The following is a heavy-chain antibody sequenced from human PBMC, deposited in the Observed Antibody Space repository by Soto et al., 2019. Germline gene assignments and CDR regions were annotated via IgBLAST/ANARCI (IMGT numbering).Heavy chain of an antibody. Sequence: GSVKVSCKASVYTFTSYYIHWGRQAPGQGPEWMGIINPSGGSTSYAQKFQGRVTMTRDTSTSTVYMELSSLRSEDTAVYYCAVNGGYDFDYWGQGTLVTLSP. CDR2: INPSGGST. CDR1: VYTFTSYY. CDR3: AVNGGYDFDY. J-gene: IGHJ4*02. V-gene: IGHV1-46*01. D-gene: IGHD5-12*01.